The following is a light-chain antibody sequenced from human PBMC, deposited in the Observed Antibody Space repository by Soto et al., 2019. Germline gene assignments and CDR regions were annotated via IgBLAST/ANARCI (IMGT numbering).Light chain of an antibody. CDR1: TSDVGGYNY. CDR2: DVT. V-gene: IGLV2-11*01. Sequence: QSALTQPRSVSGSPGQSVTISCTGTTSDVGGYNYVSWYQQHPGKAPKVMIHDVTKRPSGVPDRFSGSKSGNTASLTISWLQAEDEADYYCCSYAGSYTWVFGGGTKLTVL. CDR3: CSYAGSYTWV. J-gene: IGLJ2*01.